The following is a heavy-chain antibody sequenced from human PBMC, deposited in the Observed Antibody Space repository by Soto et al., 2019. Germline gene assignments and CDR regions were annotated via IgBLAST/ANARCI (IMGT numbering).Heavy chain of an antibody. V-gene: IGHV4-59*12. D-gene: IGHD5-12*01. CDR3: ARSRGGFNYFQFEQ. CDR2: IYYSGST. CDR1: GGSISSYY. Sequence: PSETLSLTGTVSGGSISSYYWSWIRPPPGKGLEWIGYIYYSGSTNYNPSLKSRVTISIDKSNNQFSLKLSSVTAADTAMYYCARSRGGFNYFQFEQWGQGALVTVSS. J-gene: IGHJ4*02.